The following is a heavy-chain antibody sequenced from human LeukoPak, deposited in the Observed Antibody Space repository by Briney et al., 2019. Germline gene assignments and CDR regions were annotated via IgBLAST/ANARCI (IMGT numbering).Heavy chain of an antibody. CDR2: ISGSGGST. CDR1: GFTFSSYA. V-gene: IGHV3-23*01. D-gene: IGHD3-22*01. J-gene: IGHJ4*02. Sequence: GGSLRLSCAASGFTFSSYAMSWVRQAPGKGLEWVSAISGSGGSTYYADSVKGRFTISRDNSKNTLYLQMNSLRAEDTAVYYCAKFGQDYYDSSGYLYYFDYWGQGTLDTVSS. CDR3: AKFGQDYYDSSGYLYYFDY.